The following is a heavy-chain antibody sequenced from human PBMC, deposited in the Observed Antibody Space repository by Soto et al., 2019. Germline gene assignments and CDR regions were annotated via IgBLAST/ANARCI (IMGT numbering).Heavy chain of an antibody. J-gene: IGHJ4*02. CDR3: VSWVSAHFDF. Sequence: GGSLRLSCAASGLTFGNHAMTWARLPPGKGLEWVSTIDSGGVNTHYADSVKGRFTISRDNSRNTLYLQMNNLRPEDTALYYCVSWVSAHFDFWGRGTQVTVSS. D-gene: IGHD2-8*01. V-gene: IGHV3-23*01. CDR1: GLTFGNHA. CDR2: IDSGGVNT.